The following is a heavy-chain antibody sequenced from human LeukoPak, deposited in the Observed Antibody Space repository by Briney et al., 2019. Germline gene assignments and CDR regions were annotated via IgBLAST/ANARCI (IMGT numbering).Heavy chain of an antibody. CDR1: GGSISFYY. CDR3: ARHRQQLVTGYDY. V-gene: IGHV4-4*09. J-gene: IGHJ4*02. Sequence: SETLSLTCTVSGGSISFYYWSWIRQPPGKGLEWIGYIFTSGSTSYNPSLKSRVTISVDTSKNQFSLKLSSVTAADTAVYYCARHRQQLVTGYDYWGQGTLVTVSS. D-gene: IGHD6-13*01. CDR2: IFTSGST.